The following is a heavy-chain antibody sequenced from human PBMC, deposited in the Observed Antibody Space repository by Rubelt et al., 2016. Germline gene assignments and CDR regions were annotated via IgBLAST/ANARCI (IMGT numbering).Heavy chain of an antibody. CDR2: IIPIFGTA. D-gene: IGHD3-3*01. J-gene: IGHJ5*02. Sequence: QVQLVQSGAEVKKPGSSVKVSCKASGGTFSSYAISWVRQAPGQGLEWMGGIIPIFGTANYAQKVQGGATMTADESTSPALLGLSGRSCEDPAVSYCATGGDFGVVIPHWFAPWGQGTLLTFSS. V-gene: IGHV1-69*01. CDR3: ATGGDFGVVIPHWFAP. CDR1: GGTFSSYA.